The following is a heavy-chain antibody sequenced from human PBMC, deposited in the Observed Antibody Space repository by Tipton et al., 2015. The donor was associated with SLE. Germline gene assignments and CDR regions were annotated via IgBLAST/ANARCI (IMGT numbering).Heavy chain of an antibody. CDR1: GGSISSYY. D-gene: IGHD1-26*01. Sequence: TLSLTCTVSGGSISSYYWSWIRQPPGKGLEWIGYIYYSGSTNYNPSLKSRVTISVDTSKNQFSLKLSSVTAADTAVYYCARRGGSGDLDYWGQGTLVTVSS. CDR2: IYYSGST. V-gene: IGHV4-59*08. J-gene: IGHJ4*02. CDR3: ARRGGSGDLDY.